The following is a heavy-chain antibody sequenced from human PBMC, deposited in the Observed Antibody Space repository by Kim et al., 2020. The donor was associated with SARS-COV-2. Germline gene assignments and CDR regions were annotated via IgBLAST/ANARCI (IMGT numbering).Heavy chain of an antibody. CDR2: IYYSGST. D-gene: IGHD3-10*01. V-gene: IGHV4-59*01. Sequence: SETLSLTCTVSGGSISSYYWSWIRQPPGKGLEWIGYIYYSGSTNYNPSLKSRVTISVDTSKNQFSLKLSSVTAADTAVYYCARDTRYYYGSGSYYYYYYMDVWGKGTTVTVSS. CDR1: GGSISSYY. CDR3: ARDTRYYYGSGSYYYYYYMDV. J-gene: IGHJ6*03.